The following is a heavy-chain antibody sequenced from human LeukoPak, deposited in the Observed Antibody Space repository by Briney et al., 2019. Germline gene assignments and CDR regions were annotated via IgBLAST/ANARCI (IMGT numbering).Heavy chain of an antibody. D-gene: IGHD3-22*01. CDR2: INSDGSST. Sequence: GGSLRLSCAASGFTFSSYWMSWVRQAPGKGLVWVSRINSDGSSTNYADSVKGRLTISRDNAKNTLYLHMNSLRAEDTAVYYCIRSVYDGSGYYRVLEYWGQGTLVTVSS. J-gene: IGHJ4*02. CDR3: IRSVYDGSGYYRVLEY. CDR1: GFTFSSYW. V-gene: IGHV3-74*01.